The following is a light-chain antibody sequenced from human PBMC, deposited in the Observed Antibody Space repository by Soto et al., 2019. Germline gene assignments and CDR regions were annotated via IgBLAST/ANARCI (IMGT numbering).Light chain of an antibody. J-gene: IGKJ1*01. CDR3: QKYDSAPWT. Sequence: IQMTQSPSSLSASVGDRVTITCQASPGIRTYLAWYQQKPGKVPKLLIFSASTLQSGVPPRFSGSGSGTDVTLTISSLQPEDVASYYCQKYDSAPWTFGQGTKVEIK. CDR1: PGIRTY. V-gene: IGKV1-27*01. CDR2: SAS.